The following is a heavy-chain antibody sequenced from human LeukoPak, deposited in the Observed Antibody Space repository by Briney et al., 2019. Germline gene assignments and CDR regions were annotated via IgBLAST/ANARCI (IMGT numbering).Heavy chain of an antibody. CDR3: AAWEGWQLVQADY. D-gene: IGHD4-23*01. J-gene: IGHJ4*02. CDR2: ISSSGSTT. Sequence: GGSLRLSCAASGFTFSDYYMCWIRQAPGKGLEWVSYISSSGSTTYYADSVKGRFTISMDNAKNSLYLQMNSLRADDTAVYYCAAWEGWQLVQADYWGQGTLVTVSS. CDR1: GFTFSDYY. V-gene: IGHV3-11*01.